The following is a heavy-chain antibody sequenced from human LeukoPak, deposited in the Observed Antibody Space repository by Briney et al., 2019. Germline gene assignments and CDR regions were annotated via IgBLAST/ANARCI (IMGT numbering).Heavy chain of an antibody. J-gene: IGHJ5*02. Sequence: AASVTVSCKASGGTFSKYSISWVRQAPGQGLEWMGGIIPIFGTANYAQKFQGRVTITADESTSTAYMELSSLRSEDTAVYYCARDGGSINQVRYFDWYLPFDPWGQGTLVTVSS. V-gene: IGHV1-69*13. CDR3: ARDGGSINQVRYFDWYLPFDP. CDR2: IIPIFGTA. D-gene: IGHD3-9*01. CDR1: GGTFSKYS.